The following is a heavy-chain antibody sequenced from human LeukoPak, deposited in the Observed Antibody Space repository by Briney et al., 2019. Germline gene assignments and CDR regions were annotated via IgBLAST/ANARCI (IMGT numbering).Heavy chain of an antibody. CDR2: ICPGYSDT. CDR3: ARFALSSSLDY. V-gene: IGHV5-51*01. Sequence: GESLKISCKVSGYRLTNNWIGWVRQVPGKGLEWMGIICPGYSDTRYSPSFQGQVTFSVDTSTSTVYLQWSSLKASDTAIYYCARFALSSSLDYWGQGTLVTVSP. D-gene: IGHD6-13*01. CDR1: GYRLTNNW. J-gene: IGHJ4*02.